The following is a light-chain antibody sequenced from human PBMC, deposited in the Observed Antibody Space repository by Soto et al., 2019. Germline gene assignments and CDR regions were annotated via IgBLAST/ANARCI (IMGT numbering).Light chain of an antibody. V-gene: IGKV3-20*01. Sequence: DIVLTQSPGTLSLSPGERATLSCRASQSVTINYLAWYHQKPGQAPRLLIFGASISATGSPDRFSGSGSGTDFTLTITRLEPEDFAVYYCQQYGTSPSTIGQGTRLEIK. J-gene: IGKJ2*01. CDR2: GAS. CDR1: QSVTINY. CDR3: QQYGTSPST.